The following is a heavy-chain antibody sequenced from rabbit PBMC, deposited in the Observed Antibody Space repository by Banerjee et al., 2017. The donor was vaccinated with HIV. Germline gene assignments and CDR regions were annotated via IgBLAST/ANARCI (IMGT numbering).Heavy chain of an antibody. D-gene: IGHD5-1*01. CDR1: GFSFTSSYY. J-gene: IGHJ4*01. V-gene: IGHV1S40*01. CDR2: IYAGSGST. CDR3: ARSATIDIAFKL. Sequence: QQLEESGGGLVKPGASLTLTCTASGFSFTSSYYMCWVRQAPGKGLEWIACIYAGSGSTYYASWAKDRFTISKTSSTTVTLQMTSLTAADTATYFCARSATIDIAFKLWGQGTLVTVS.